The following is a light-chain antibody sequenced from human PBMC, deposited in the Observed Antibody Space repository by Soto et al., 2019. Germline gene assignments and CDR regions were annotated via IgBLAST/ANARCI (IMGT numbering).Light chain of an antibody. V-gene: IGKV1-8*01. Sequence: AIRMTQSPSSFSASTGDRVTITCRACQGISSYLAWYQQKPGKAPKLLIYAASTLQSGVPSRFRGSGSGTGFTLTISSLQPEDFATYYCQQANSFPWTFGRGTKVDNK. J-gene: IGKJ1*01. CDR2: AAS. CDR1: QGISSY. CDR3: QQANSFPWT.